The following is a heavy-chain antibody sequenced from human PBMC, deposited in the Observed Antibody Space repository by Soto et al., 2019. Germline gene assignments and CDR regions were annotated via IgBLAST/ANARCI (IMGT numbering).Heavy chain of an antibody. Sequence: PGGSLRLSWAASGFTFSSYWMHWVRQAPGKGLVWVSRINSDGSNTGYADSVKGRFTISRDNAKNTLYLQMNGLRAEGTAVYYCAKQFEYWGQGTRVNVSS. J-gene: IGHJ4*02. CDR2: INSDGSNT. CDR3: AKQFEY. V-gene: IGHV3-74*01. CDR1: GFTFSSYW.